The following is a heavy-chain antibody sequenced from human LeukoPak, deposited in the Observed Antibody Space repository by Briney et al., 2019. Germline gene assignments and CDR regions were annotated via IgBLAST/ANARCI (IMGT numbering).Heavy chain of an antibody. CDR2: ISYDGNNE. CDR3: AKDSGGAVGTGWFDP. Sequence: GGSLRLSCAASGFTFSNYAMHWVRQAPGKGLEWVAVISYDGNNEDYADSVKGRFTISRDNSENTLYLQMNSLRGDDTAVYYCAKDSGGAVGTGWFDPWGQGTLVTVSS. D-gene: IGHD6-19*01. CDR1: GFTFSNYA. J-gene: IGHJ5*02. V-gene: IGHV3-30-3*01.